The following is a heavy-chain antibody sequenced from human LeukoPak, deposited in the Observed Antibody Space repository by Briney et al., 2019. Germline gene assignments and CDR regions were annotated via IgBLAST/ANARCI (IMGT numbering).Heavy chain of an antibody. Sequence: PSETLSLTCTVSGDSISSGSYYWSWIRQPAGKGLGWIGRIYTSESTNYNPSLKSRVTISVDTSKNQFSLKLSSVTAADTAVYYCARDYQEQWLVHQRAFDIWGQGTMVTVSS. CDR1: GDSISSGSYY. V-gene: IGHV4-61*02. J-gene: IGHJ3*02. CDR2: IYTSEST. D-gene: IGHD6-19*01. CDR3: ARDYQEQWLVHQRAFDI.